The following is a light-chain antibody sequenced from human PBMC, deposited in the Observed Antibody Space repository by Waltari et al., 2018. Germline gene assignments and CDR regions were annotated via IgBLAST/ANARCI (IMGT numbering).Light chain of an antibody. CDR3: QQRSNWLT. Sequence: EIVLTQSPATLSLSPGERATLSCRASQSVSSYLAWYQQKPGQAPRLLSYDASNRATGSPARFSGSGPGTDFTLTISSLEPEDFAVYYCQQRSNWLTFGGGTKVEIK. V-gene: IGKV3D-11*02. CDR1: QSVSSY. J-gene: IGKJ4*01. CDR2: DAS.